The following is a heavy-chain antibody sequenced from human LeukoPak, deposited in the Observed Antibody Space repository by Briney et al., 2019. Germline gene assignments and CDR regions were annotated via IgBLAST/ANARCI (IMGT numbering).Heavy chain of an antibody. CDR2: ISSSATTI. Sequence: GGSLRLSCAASGSTFSDYYMNWIRQAPGKGLEWVSYISSSATTIYYADSVKGRFTISRDNAKKSLYLQMNSLRAEDTAVYYCARDHSSSWNYFDYWGQGTLVTVSS. J-gene: IGHJ4*02. V-gene: IGHV3-11*04. CDR3: ARDHSSSWNYFDY. CDR1: GSTFSDYY. D-gene: IGHD6-13*01.